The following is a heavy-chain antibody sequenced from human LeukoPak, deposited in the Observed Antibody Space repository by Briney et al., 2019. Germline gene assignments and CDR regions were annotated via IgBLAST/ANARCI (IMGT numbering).Heavy chain of an antibody. V-gene: IGHV1-2*02. D-gene: IGHD3-22*01. CDR3: ARDVLDYYDSSGYYYFDY. Sequence: ASVKVSCKASGYTFTGYYMHWVRQAPGQGLEWMGWINPNSGGTNYAQKFQGRVTMTRDTSISTAYMELSRLRSDDTAVYYCARDVLDYYDSSGYYYFDYSGQGTLVTVSS. J-gene: IGHJ4*02. CDR2: INPNSGGT. CDR1: GYTFTGYY.